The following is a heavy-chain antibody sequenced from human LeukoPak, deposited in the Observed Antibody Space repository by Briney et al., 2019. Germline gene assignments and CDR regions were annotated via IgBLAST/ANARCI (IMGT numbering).Heavy chain of an antibody. Sequence: ASVKVSCKASGYTFTSYDINWVRQAPGQGLEWMGWMNPNSGNTGYAQKFQGRVTMTRNTSISTAYMELSSLRSEDTAVYYCARGSYDYVWVSDRFAQDYYYAMDVWGQGTTVTVSS. D-gene: IGHD3-16*02. CDR1: GYTFTSYD. J-gene: IGHJ6*02. V-gene: IGHV1-8*01. CDR3: ARGSYDYVWVSDRFAQDYYYAMDV. CDR2: MNPNSGNT.